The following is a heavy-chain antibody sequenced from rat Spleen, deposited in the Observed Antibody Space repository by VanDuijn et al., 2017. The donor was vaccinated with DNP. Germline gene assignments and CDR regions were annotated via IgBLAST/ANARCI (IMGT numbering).Heavy chain of an antibody. CDR1: GFTFSDYN. D-gene: IGHD1-3*01. J-gene: IGHJ2*01. CDR2: VSSDGSST. Sequence: EVQLVESGGGSAQPGRSLKLSCAASGFTFSDYNMAWVRQAPKKGLEWVAAVSSDGSSTYYRDSVKGRFTISRNNAKNTLYLQMDSLRSEDTATYYCARPNFGSPYYFDYWGQGDMVTVSS. CDR3: ARPNFGSPYYFDY. V-gene: IGHV5-7*01.